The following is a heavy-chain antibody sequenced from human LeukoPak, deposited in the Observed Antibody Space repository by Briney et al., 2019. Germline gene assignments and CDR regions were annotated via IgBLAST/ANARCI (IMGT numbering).Heavy chain of an antibody. CDR3: ARGVPSAADFDY. CDR1: GGSISSYY. J-gene: IGHJ4*02. CDR2: VSYSGST. D-gene: IGHD6-25*01. Sequence: PSETLSLTCTVSGGSISSYYWSWIRQPPGKGLEWIGYVSYSGSTNYNPSLKSRVTMSVDTSKNQFSLKLSSVTAADTAVYYCARGVPSAADFDYWGQGTLVTVSS. V-gene: IGHV4-59*12.